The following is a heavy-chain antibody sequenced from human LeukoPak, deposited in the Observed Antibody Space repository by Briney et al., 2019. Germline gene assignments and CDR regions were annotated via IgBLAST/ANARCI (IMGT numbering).Heavy chain of an antibody. D-gene: IGHD3-16*02. CDR2: MNPNSGNT. J-gene: IGHJ5*02. CDR1: GYTFTSYD. V-gene: IGHV1-8*01. Sequence: GASVKVSCKASGYTFTSYDINWVRQATGQGLEWMGWMNPNSGNTGSAQRFQGRVTMTRGTSRSTAYMELSSLTSEDTAVYYCARGPLVRLPSSFDPWGQGTLVNVSS. CDR3: ARGPLVRLPSSFDP.